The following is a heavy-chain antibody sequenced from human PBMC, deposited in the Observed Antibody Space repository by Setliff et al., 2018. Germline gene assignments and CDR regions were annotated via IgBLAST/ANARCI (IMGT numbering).Heavy chain of an antibody. Sequence: SETLSLTCTVSGGSVSNGDYYWGWIRQSPGKGLEWIGSVYYSGSTYGNPSLKSRVSISVDTSKNQFSLTLGSVTAADTGIYYCARQTTMVTVYRWTGYFDYRGHGSLVTVSS. V-gene: IGHV4-39*01. CDR1: GGSVSNGDYY. D-gene: IGHD4-4*01. CDR3: ARQTTMVTVYRWTGYFDY. J-gene: IGHJ4*01. CDR2: VYYSGST.